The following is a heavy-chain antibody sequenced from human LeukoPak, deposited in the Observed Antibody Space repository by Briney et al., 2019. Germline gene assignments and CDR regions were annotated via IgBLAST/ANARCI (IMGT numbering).Heavy chain of an antibody. V-gene: IGHV4-39*07. Sequence: SETLSLTCTVSGGSISSSSYYWGWIRQPPGKGLEWIGSIYYSGYTYYNPSLESRVTISVDTSKNQFSLKLSSVTAADTAVYYCARGEYYYDSSGGYFDYWGQGTLVTVSS. D-gene: IGHD3-22*01. CDR3: ARGEYYYDSSGGYFDY. CDR1: GGSISSSSYY. CDR2: IYYSGYT. J-gene: IGHJ4*02.